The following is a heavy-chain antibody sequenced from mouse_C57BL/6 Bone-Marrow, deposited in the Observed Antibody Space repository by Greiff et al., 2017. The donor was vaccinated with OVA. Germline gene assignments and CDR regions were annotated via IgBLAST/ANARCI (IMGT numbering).Heavy chain of an antibody. V-gene: IGHV1-19*01. Sequence: EVQLQESGTVLARPGASVKMSCKASGYTFTDYYMNWVKQSHGKSLEWIGVINPYNGGTSYNQKFKGKATLTVDKSSSTAYMELNSLTSEDSAVYYCARRVKGLRYGYFDVWGTGTTVTVSS. CDR1: GYTFTDYY. CDR3: ARRVKGLRYGYFDV. D-gene: IGHD1-1*01. J-gene: IGHJ1*03. CDR2: INPYNGGT.